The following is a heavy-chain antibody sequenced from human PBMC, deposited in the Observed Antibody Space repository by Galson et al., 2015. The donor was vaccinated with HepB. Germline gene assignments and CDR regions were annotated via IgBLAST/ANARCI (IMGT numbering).Heavy chain of an antibody. CDR1: GVTFSSFA. Sequence: SLRLSCAASGVTFSSFAMNWVRQAPGTGVVWVSVVNGGATNPTYADCVNGRFTASRDNSKDTVFLQMDGLRADDPAVYYCAKASGTPRGRFDSWGQGTLVTVSS. CDR3: AKASGTPRGRFDS. V-gene: IGHV3-23*03. CDR2: VNGGATNP. J-gene: IGHJ5*01.